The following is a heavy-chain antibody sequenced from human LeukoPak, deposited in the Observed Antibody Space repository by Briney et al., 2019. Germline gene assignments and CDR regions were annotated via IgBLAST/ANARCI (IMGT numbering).Heavy chain of an antibody. D-gene: IGHD3-22*01. Sequence: SVNLSLTCTVSGGSISSGDYYWSWIRQPPGKGLEWIGYIYYRRSTYYNPSLKSRVTISVDTSKNQFSLKLSSVTAADTAVYYCARAGYYYDSSGYTPLYYFDYWGQGTLVTVS. V-gene: IGHV4-30-4*01. CDR3: ARAGYYYDSSGYTPLYYFDY. CDR2: IYYRRST. CDR1: GGSISSGDYY. J-gene: IGHJ4*02.